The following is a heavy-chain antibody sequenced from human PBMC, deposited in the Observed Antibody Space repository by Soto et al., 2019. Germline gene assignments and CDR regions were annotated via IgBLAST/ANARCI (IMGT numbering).Heavy chain of an antibody. CDR3: ARVGYSSSWSYYYYYMDV. J-gene: IGHJ6*03. CDR1: GFTFSDHY. Sequence: GGSLRLSCAASGFTFSDHYMDWVRQAPGKGLEWVGRTRNKANSYTTEYAASVKGRFTISRDDSKNSLYLQMNSLKTEDTAVYYCARVGYSSSWSYYYYYMDVWGKGTTVIVSS. CDR2: TRNKANSYTT. D-gene: IGHD6-13*01. V-gene: IGHV3-72*01.